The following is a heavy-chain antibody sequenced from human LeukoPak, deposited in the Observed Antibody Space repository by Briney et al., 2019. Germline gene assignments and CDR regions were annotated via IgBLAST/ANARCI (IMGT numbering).Heavy chain of an antibody. D-gene: IGHD2-2*01. CDR1: GGSISSGGYY. Sequence: PSETLSLTCTVSGGSISSGGYYWRWIRQHPGKGLEWIGYIYYSGSTYYNPSLKSRVTISVDTSKNQFSLKLSSVTAADTAVYYCARAGRPYCSSTSCWAATGAFDIWGQGTMVTVSS. J-gene: IGHJ3*02. V-gene: IGHV4-31*03. CDR3: ARAGRPYCSSTSCWAATGAFDI. CDR2: IYYSGST.